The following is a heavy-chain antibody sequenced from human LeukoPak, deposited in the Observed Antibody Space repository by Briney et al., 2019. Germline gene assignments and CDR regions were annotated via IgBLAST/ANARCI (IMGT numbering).Heavy chain of an antibody. CDR2: IFSSGTT. J-gene: IGHJ4*02. Sequence: SETLSLTCTVSGGSIHNYYWTWIRQPPGKGLEWIGYIFSSGTTKYNPSLKSRVTISIDTSKNQFSLKLTSVNAADTAVYYCARQMSGSSGFDSWGQGTLVTVSS. V-gene: IGHV4-59*08. CDR1: GGSIHNYY. D-gene: IGHD6-19*01. CDR3: ARQMSGSSGFDS.